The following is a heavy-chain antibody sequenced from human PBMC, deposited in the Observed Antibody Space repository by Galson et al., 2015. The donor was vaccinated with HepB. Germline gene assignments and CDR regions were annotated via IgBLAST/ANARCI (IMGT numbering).Heavy chain of an antibody. Sequence: SVKVSCKASGYTFTGYYMHWVRQAPGQGLEWMGRINPDSGEKYYAQTLQGWVTMTRDTTISTAYMEMSRLRSDDTAVYYCARSCGPESSNPMGYWYFDLWGRGTMVTVSS. CDR2: INPDSGEK. CDR3: ARSCGPESSNPMGYWYFDL. D-gene: IGHD3-22*01. V-gene: IGHV1-2*04. J-gene: IGHJ2*01. CDR1: GYTFTGYY.